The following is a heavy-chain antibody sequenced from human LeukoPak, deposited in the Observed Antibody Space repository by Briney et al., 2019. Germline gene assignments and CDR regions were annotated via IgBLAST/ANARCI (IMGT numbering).Heavy chain of an antibody. V-gene: IGHV4-34*01. CDR1: GGSFSGYY. D-gene: IGHD3-22*01. CDR3: RGYYDSSGPCTDAFDI. Sequence: SETLSLTCAVYGGSFSGYYWTWIRQPPGKGLEWIGEINHSGSTNYNPSLKSRVTISVDTSKNQFSLKLSSVTAADTAVYYCRGYYDSSGPCTDAFDIWGQGTMVTVSS. CDR2: INHSGST. J-gene: IGHJ3*02.